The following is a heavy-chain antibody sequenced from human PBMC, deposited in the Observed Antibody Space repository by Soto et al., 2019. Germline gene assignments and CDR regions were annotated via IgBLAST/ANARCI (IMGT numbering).Heavy chain of an antibody. V-gene: IGHV3-23*01. D-gene: IGHD5-12*01. J-gene: IGHJ4*02. Sequence: VQLLESGGGLVQPGGSLRLSCVASGFTFSDYAMSWVREAPGKGLEWVSAISDSGLSTYSADSVKGRFTISRDNSKNTLYLQMNSLRDEDTAIYYCASRGDGYNFYPFDYWGQGTLVTVSS. CDR2: ISDSGLST. CDR3: ASRGDGYNFYPFDY. CDR1: GFTFSDYA.